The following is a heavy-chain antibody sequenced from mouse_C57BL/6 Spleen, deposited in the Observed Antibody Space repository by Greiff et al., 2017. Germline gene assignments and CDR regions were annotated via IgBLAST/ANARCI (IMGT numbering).Heavy chain of an antibody. V-gene: IGHV14-4*01. CDR2: IDPENGDT. D-gene: IGHD1-1*01. CDR3: TTKSSSYFDY. J-gene: IGHJ2*01. Sequence: EVKLMESGAELVRPGASVKLSCTASGFTFTDYYMHWVKQRPEQGLEWIGWIDPENGDTDYASKFQGKATITADTSSNTTYLQLSSLTSEDTAVYSCTTKSSSYFDYWGQGTTLTVSS. CDR1: GFTFTDYY.